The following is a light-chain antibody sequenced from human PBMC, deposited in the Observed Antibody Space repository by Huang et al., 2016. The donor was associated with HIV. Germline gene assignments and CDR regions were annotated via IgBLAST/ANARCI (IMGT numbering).Light chain of an antibody. J-gene: IGKJ2*01. Sequence: EIVLTQSPGTLSLSPGERATLSCRASQSLRSNYLAWYQQKLGQVPRLVMYGASSRANGIPDRFSGSGSGTDFTLTISRLEPEDFAVYYCQQVGSYTFGQGTKLEMK. CDR1: QSLRSNY. CDR2: GAS. V-gene: IGKV3-20*01. CDR3: QQVGSYT.